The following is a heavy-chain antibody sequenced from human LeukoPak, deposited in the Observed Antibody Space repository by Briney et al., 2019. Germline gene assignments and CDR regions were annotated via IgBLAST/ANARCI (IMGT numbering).Heavy chain of an antibody. CDR2: INANSGGT. V-gene: IGHV1-2*02. Sequence: GASVKVSCKASGYTFTGYYMHWVRQAPGQGLEWMGWINANSGGTNYAQKFQGRVTMTRDTSISTGYMELRRLRSDDTAVYYCARGSGWYSGDYWGQGALVTVSS. CDR1: GYTFTGYY. J-gene: IGHJ4*02. CDR3: ARGSGWYSGDY. D-gene: IGHD6-19*01.